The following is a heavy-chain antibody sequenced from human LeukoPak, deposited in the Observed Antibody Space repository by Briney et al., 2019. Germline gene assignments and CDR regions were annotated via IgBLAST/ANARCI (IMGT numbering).Heavy chain of an antibody. J-gene: IGHJ4*02. Sequence: GGSLRLSCAASGFTFSSYWMHWVRQAPGKGLVWVSYISSDGSSTAYADSVKGRFTISRDNAKNTLYLQMNSLRADDTALYYCARGAATGYDYWGQGTLVTVSS. CDR1: GFTFSSYW. D-gene: IGHD5-18*01. CDR3: ARGAATGYDY. V-gene: IGHV3-74*01. CDR2: ISSDGSST.